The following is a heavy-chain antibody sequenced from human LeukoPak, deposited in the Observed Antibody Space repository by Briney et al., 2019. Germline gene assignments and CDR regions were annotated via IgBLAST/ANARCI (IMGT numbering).Heavy chain of an antibody. CDR2: IYYSGST. CDR1: GGSISSSSYY. J-gene: IGHJ3*02. D-gene: IGHD2-21*02. CDR3: ARRGHIVVVTAKDAFDI. V-gene: IGHV4-39*01. Sequence: SETLSLTCTVSGGSISSSSYYWGWIRQPPGKGLEWIGRIYYSGSTYYNPSLKSRVTISVDTSKNQFSLKLSSVTAADTAVYYCARRGHIVVVTAKDAFDIWGQGTMVTVSS.